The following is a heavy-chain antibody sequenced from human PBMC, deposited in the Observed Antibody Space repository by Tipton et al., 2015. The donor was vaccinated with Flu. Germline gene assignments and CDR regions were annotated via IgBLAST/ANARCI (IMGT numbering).Heavy chain of an antibody. D-gene: IGHD2-2*01. J-gene: IGHJ3*02. CDR1: GGSVNNGGYY. Sequence: TLSLTCNVSGGSVNNGGYYWSWIRQPPGKGLEWVGFFYYSGSTDYNPSLKSRVTISLDTSKNQFSLRPAPVTATDTALYYCARDTMTRGFDIWGQGTLVTVSS. CDR2: FYYSGST. CDR3: ARDTMTRGFDI. V-gene: IGHV4-61*08.